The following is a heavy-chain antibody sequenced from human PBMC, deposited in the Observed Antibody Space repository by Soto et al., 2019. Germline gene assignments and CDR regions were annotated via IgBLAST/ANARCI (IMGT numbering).Heavy chain of an antibody. D-gene: IGHD6-19*01. J-gene: IGHJ3*02. V-gene: IGHV3-53*04. CDR3: ASQSIAVAGTEAFDI. CDR1: GFTVSSNY. CDR2: IYSGGST. Sequence: EVQLVESGGGLVQPGGSLRLSCAASGFTVSSNYMSWVRQAPGKGLEWVSVIYSGGSTYYADSVKGRFTISRHNSKNTLYLQMNSLRAEDTAVYYCASQSIAVAGTEAFDIWGQGTMVTVSS.